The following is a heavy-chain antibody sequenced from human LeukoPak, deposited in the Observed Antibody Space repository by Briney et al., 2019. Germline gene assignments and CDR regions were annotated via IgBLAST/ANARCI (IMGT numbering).Heavy chain of an antibody. CDR2: IKQDGSEK. J-gene: IGHJ6*03. D-gene: IGHD3-10*01. V-gene: IGHV3-7*01. CDR1: GFTFSSYW. Sequence: GGSLRLSCAASGFTFSSYWMSWVRQAPGKGLEWVANIKQDGSEKYYVDSVKGRFTISRDNAKNSLYLQMNSLRAEDTAVYYCARVGVVRGVFPTYYYYYYMDVWGEGTTVTVSS. CDR3: ARVGVVRGVFPTYYYYYYMDV.